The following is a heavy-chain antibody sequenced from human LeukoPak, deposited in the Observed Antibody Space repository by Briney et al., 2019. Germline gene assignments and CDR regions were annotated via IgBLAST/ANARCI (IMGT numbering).Heavy chain of an antibody. D-gene: IGHD2-2*02. J-gene: IGHJ4*02. CDR1: GFTFSSYG. Sequence: GGSLRLSCAASGFTFSSYGMHWVRQAPGKGLEWVAFIQYDGSNKYYADSVKGRFTISRDNSKNTLYLQMNSLRAEDTAVYYCAKDAARYCSSTSCYRYYFDYWGQGTLVTVSS. V-gene: IGHV3-30*02. CDR2: IQYDGSNK. CDR3: AKDAARYCSSTSCYRYYFDY.